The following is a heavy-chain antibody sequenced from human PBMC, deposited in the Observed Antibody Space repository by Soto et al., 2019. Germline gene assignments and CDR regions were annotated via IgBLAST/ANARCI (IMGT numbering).Heavy chain of an antibody. Sequence: QVQLVQSGAEVKKPGASVKVSCKASGYTFTSYTIHWVRQAPGQRLEWMGWIYAGNGNTKYSQKLQGGVTLTRDTSANTVSMELSSLRSEDTAVYYCARESYSSGYYYWGQGTLVTVSS. D-gene: IGHD6-19*01. CDR2: IYAGNGNT. J-gene: IGHJ4*02. CDR3: ARESYSSGYYY. CDR1: GYTFTSYT. V-gene: IGHV1-3*01.